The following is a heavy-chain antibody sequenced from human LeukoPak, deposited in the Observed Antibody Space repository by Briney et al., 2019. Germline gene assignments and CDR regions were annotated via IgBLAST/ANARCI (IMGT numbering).Heavy chain of an antibody. J-gene: IGHJ1*01. V-gene: IGHV1-18*01. D-gene: IGHD6-13*01. CDR2: ISAYNGNT. CDR3: ARDPIAAAGTEYFQH. CDR1: GYTFTSCG. Sequence: GASVKVSGMASGYTFTSCGISWVRPAPGQGLEWMGWISAYNGNTNYAQKLQGRVTMTTDTSTTTAYMQPRSLRSDDTAVYYCARDPIAAAGTEYFQHWGQGTLVTVSS.